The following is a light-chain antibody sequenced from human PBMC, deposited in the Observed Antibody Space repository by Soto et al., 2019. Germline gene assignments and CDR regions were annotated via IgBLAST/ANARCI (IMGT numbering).Light chain of an antibody. CDR2: GAS. J-gene: IGKJ2*02. CDR1: QSVSSSY. Sequence: EIVLTQSPGTLSLSPGERATLSCRASQSVSSSYLAWYQQKPGQAPRLRIYGASSRATVIPDRFSGSGSGTDFTLTISRLEPEDFAVYYCQQYGSSPCTFGQGTKLEIK. V-gene: IGKV3-20*01. CDR3: QQYGSSPCT.